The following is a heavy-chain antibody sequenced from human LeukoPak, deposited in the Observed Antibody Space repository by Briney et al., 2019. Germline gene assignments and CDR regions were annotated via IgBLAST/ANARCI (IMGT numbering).Heavy chain of an antibody. D-gene: IGHD3-3*01. CDR3: AKDGRCPDVCPTKRAESGYFDS. CDR2: INSNGNST. CDR1: GFTFSIFT. J-gene: IGHJ4*02. V-gene: IGHV3-23*01. Sequence: PGGSLRLSCEASGFTFSIFTMSWVRQAPGKGLEWISTINSNGNSTYYADSVKGRFTISRDNSKNTVLLQMNSLSAEDTDVYYCAKDGRCPDVCPTKRAESGYFDSWGQGIPVTVSS.